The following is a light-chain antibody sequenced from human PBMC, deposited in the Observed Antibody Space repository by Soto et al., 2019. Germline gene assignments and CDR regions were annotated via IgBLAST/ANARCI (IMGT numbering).Light chain of an antibody. CDR2: GAS. V-gene: IGKV3-20*01. Sequence: EIVLTQSPGTLSLSPGERATLSCRASQSVSSSYLAWYQQKPGQAPRLLIYGASSRATGIPDRFSGSGSRTDFTLTISRLEPEDFAVYYCQQGLTFGGGTKVEIK. J-gene: IGKJ4*01. CDR3: QQGLT. CDR1: QSVSSSY.